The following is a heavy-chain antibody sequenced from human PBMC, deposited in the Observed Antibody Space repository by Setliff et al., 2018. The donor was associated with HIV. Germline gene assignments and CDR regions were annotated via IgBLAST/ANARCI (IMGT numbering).Heavy chain of an antibody. CDR2: INGGNGNT. V-gene: IGHV1-3*01. Sequence: ASVKVSYKASGYTFTRYNIHWVRQAPGQRLEWMGWINGGNGNTKYSQKFQDRVTITRDTSANTAYLELSGLRSEDTALYYCARPAYSSTWVDWYFDLWGRGTLVTVSS. D-gene: IGHD6-13*01. CDR1: GYTFTRYN. J-gene: IGHJ2*01. CDR3: ARPAYSSTWVDWYFDL.